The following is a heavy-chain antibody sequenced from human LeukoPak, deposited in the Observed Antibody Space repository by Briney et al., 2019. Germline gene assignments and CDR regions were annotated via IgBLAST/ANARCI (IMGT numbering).Heavy chain of an antibody. J-gene: IGHJ4*02. Sequence: SETLSLTCAVSGGSISSGGYSWSWIRQPPGKGLEWIGYIYHSGSTYYNSSLKSRVTISVDRSKNQFSLKLSSVTAADTAVYYCARVGDYGDYFDYWGQGTLVTVSS. CDR1: GGSISSGGYS. CDR3: ARVGDYGDYFDY. D-gene: IGHD4-17*01. V-gene: IGHV4-30-2*01. CDR2: IYHSGST.